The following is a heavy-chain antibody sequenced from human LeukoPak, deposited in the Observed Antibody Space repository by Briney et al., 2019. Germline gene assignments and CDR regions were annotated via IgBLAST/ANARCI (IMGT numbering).Heavy chain of an antibody. V-gene: IGHV1-46*01. CDR2: INPNDGST. J-gene: IGHJ5*02. D-gene: IGHD5-12*01. Sequence: GASVNVSCKASGYRFTSYHLHWVRQAPGQGLEWMGIINPNDGSTSYAQKFQGRVTMTRDTSTSTVYMELSSLRSEDMAVYYCARVEGEGKVPTVDRWGQGTLVTVSS. CDR1: GYRFTSYH. CDR3: ARVEGEGKVPTVDR.